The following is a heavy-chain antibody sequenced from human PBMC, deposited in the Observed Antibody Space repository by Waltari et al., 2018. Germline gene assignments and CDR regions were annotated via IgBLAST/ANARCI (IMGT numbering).Heavy chain of an antibody. CDR2: VDPEGGEK. Sequence: QVQLVQSGAEVKKPGASVKLSCEVSGYTLTELSRHWVRQAPGKGLEGMGSVDPEGGEKVCAQNFQGRVTMTEDTASARAYIGLRNLRSEDTAVYYCATPILEPARYRSGWYRAYFDHWGQGTLVTVSS. V-gene: IGHV1-24*01. CDR1: GYTLTELS. D-gene: IGHD6-19*01. CDR3: ATPILEPARYRSGWYRAYFDH. J-gene: IGHJ4*02.